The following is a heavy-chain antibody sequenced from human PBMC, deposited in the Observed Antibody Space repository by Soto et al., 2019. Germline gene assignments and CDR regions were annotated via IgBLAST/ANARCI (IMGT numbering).Heavy chain of an antibody. D-gene: IGHD2-2*02. Sequence: GGSLRLSCAASGFTFSSYAMSWVRQAPGKGLEWVSAISGSGGSTYYADSVKGRFTISRDNSKNTLYLQMNSLRAEDTAVYYCAKDRIVVVPAAIGVNWFDPWGQGTLVTVSS. J-gene: IGHJ5*02. CDR1: GFTFSSYA. CDR2: ISGSGGST. V-gene: IGHV3-23*01. CDR3: AKDRIVVVPAAIGVNWFDP.